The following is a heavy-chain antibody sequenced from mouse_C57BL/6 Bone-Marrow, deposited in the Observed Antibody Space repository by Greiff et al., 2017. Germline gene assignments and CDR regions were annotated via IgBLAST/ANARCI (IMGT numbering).Heavy chain of an antibody. Sequence: QVTLKVCGPGILQPSQTLSLTCSFSGFSLSTFGMGVGWIRQPSGKGLEWLAHIWWDDDKYYNPALKSRLTISKDTSKNQVFLKIANVDTADTATYYCARNPYYGNYYAMDYWGQGTSVTVSS. D-gene: IGHD2-10*01. CDR2: IWWDDDK. J-gene: IGHJ4*01. V-gene: IGHV8-8*01. CDR3: ARNPYYGNYYAMDY. CDR1: GFSLSTFGMG.